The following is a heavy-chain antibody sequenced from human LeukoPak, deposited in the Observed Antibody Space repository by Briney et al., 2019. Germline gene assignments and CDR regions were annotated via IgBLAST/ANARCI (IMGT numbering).Heavy chain of an antibody. CDR3: ARLTTVTHFDF. J-gene: IGHJ4*02. Sequence: SETLSLTCTVSGDSISNYYWSWLRQPPGEELEWIGYIYSTGSTDYNPSLKSRVTISLDTSNSQFSLRLSSLTAADTAVYYCARLTTVTHFDFWGRGTLVTVSS. D-gene: IGHD4-17*01. CDR2: IYSTGST. CDR1: GDSISNYY. V-gene: IGHV4-59*08.